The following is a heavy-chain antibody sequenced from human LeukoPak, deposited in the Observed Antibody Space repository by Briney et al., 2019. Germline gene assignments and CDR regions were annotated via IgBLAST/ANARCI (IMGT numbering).Heavy chain of an antibody. D-gene: IGHD6-19*01. Sequence: ASVKVTCKASGYTFTSYGISWVRQAPGLGLEWMGWISAYNGNTNYAQKLQGRVTMTTDTSTSTAYMELRSLRSDDTAVYYCARDGSPYSSGWYGGNWFDPWGQGTLVTVSS. J-gene: IGHJ5*02. CDR1: GYTFTSYG. CDR2: ISAYNGNT. CDR3: ARDGSPYSSGWYGGNWFDP. V-gene: IGHV1-18*01.